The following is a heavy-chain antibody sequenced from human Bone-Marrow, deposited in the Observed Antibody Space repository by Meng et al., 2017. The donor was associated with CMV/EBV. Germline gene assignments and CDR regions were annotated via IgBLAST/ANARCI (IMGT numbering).Heavy chain of an antibody. J-gene: IGHJ3*02. CDR2: IRYDGSNK. V-gene: IGHV3-30*02. CDR1: GFTFSGSA. D-gene: IGHD1-26*01. Sequence: GGSLRLSCAASGFTFSGSAMHWVRQAPGKGLEWVAFIRYDGSNKYYADSVKGRFTISRDNSKNTLYLQMNSLRAEDTAVYYCAKDLLSGSYPENAFDIWGQGTMVTVSS. CDR3: AKDLLSGSYPENAFDI.